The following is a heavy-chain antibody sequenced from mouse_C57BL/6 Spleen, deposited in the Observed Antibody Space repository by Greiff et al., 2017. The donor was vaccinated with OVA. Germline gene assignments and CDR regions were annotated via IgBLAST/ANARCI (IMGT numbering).Heavy chain of an antibody. CDR2: ISYDGSN. J-gene: IGHJ3*01. D-gene: IGHD1-1*01. V-gene: IGHV3-6*01. CDR3: ARDYYGSSPFAY. Sequence: EVKLQEPGPGLVKPSQSLSLTCSVTGYSITSGYYWYLIRQPPGNQLEWMGYISYDGSNNYNPSLKNRISITRDKSKNQFFLKLNSVTTEDTATYYCARDYYGSSPFAYWGQGTLVTVSA. CDR1: GYSITSGYY.